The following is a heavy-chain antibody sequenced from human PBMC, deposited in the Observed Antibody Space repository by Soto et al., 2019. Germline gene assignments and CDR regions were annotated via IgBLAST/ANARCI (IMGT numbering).Heavy chain of an antibody. V-gene: IGHV4-59*01. Sequence: QVLLQESGPGLVKPSETLSLTCTVSGGSISPYYWSWIRQSPGKGLEWIGYVYYAGNTNYNPSLESRDTISVDASRNQFSLKLTSLTAADTAVYYCARKGAAASYAHYYMDVWGSGTTVTVSS. CDR1: GGSISPYY. D-gene: IGHD6-13*01. CDR3: ARKGAAASYAHYYMDV. CDR2: VYYAGNT. J-gene: IGHJ6*03.